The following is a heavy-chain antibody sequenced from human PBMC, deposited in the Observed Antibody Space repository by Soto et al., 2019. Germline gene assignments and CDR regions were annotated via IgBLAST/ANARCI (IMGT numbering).Heavy chain of an antibody. Sequence: ASVKVSCKASGYTFTSYGISWVRQAPGQGLEWMGWISAYNGNTNYAQKLQGRVTMTTDTSTSTAYMELRSLRSDDTAVYYCAGDSPVAGSPFFDYWGQGTLVTVSS. J-gene: IGHJ4*02. CDR1: GYTFTSYG. V-gene: IGHV1-18*01. D-gene: IGHD6-19*01. CDR3: AGDSPVAGSPFFDY. CDR2: ISAYNGNT.